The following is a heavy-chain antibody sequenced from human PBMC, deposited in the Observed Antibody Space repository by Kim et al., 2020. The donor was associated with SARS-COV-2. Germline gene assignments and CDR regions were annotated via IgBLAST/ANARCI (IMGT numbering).Heavy chain of an antibody. V-gene: IGHV6-1*01. CDR1: GDSVSGNSGA. CDR2: TYYQSKWYH. Sequence: SQTLSLTCAISGDSVSGNSGAWNWLRQSPSRGLEWLGRTYYQSKWYHEYAVSVRSRITISSDTYKNHFSVQLNSVTPEDTAVYFCARGWFASGLDVWDQGTTVTVSS. D-gene: IGHD3-9*01. CDR3: ARGWFASGLDV. J-gene: IGHJ6*02.